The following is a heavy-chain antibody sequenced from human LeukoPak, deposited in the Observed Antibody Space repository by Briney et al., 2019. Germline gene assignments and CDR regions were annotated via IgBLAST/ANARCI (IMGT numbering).Heavy chain of an antibody. CDR2: INPNSDT. CDR3: APSRDGYPWGAFDI. J-gene: IGHJ3*02. D-gene: IGHD5-24*01. CDR1: GYTFTTLD. Sequence: ASVKVSCKASGYTFTTLDINWVRQATGQGLEWMGWINPNSDTGSTQKFQGRVTITRNTSISTAYMELSSLRSEDTAVYYCAPSRDGYPWGAFDIWGQGTMVTVSS. V-gene: IGHV1-8*03.